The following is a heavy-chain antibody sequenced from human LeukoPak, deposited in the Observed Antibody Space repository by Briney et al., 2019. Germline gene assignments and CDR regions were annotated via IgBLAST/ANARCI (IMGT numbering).Heavy chain of an antibody. J-gene: IGHJ4*02. Sequence: GGSLRLSCTTSGFTFASLGMHWVRQAPGKGLEWVSAISGSGGSTYYADSVKGRFTISRDNSKNTLYLQMNSLRAEDTAVYYCAKGAGYYYDSSGYYYFDYWGQGTLVTVSS. CDR2: ISGSGGST. CDR1: GFTFASLG. D-gene: IGHD3-22*01. CDR3: AKGAGYYYDSSGYYYFDY. V-gene: IGHV3-23*01.